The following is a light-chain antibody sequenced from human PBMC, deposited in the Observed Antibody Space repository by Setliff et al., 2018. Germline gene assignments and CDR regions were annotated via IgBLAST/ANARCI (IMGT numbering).Light chain of an antibody. CDR2: EVT. CDR1: SSDVGGYNS. CDR3: SSYAGSNNFGV. V-gene: IGLV2-8*01. Sequence: QSALTQPPFASGSPGQSVTISCTGTSSDVGGYNSVSWYQQHPGKAPKLMIYEVTYRPSGVPDRFSGSKSGNTASLTVSGLQAEDEADYYCSSYAGSNNFGVFGGGTKVTVL. J-gene: IGLJ2*01.